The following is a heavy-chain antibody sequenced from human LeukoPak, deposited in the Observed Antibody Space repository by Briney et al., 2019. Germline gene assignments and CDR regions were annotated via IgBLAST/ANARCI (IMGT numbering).Heavy chain of an antibody. CDR3: ARERPAMVNAFDI. J-gene: IGHJ3*02. V-gene: IGHV1-69*13. CDR1: GGTFSSYA. D-gene: IGHD5-18*01. Sequence: SVKVSCKASGGTFSSYAISWVRQAPGQGLEWMGGIIPIFGTANYAQKFQGRVTIAADESTSTAYMELSSLRSEDTAVYYCARERPAMVNAFDIWGQGTMVTVSS. CDR2: IIPIFGTA.